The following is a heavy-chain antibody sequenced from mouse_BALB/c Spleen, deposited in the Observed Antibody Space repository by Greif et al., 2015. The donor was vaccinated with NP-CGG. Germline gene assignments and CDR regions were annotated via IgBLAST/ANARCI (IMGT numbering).Heavy chain of an antibody. V-gene: IGHV2-2*02. CDR3: ARNGGNYEMDY. D-gene: IGHD2-1*01. CDR2: IWRGGST. J-gene: IGHJ4*01. CDR1: GFSLTSYG. Sequence: QVQLKESGPGLVQPSQSLSITCTVSGFSLTSYGVHWVRQSPGKGLEWLGVIWRGGSTDYNAAFISRLSISKDNSKSXVFFKMNSLQANDTAIYYCARNGGNYEMDYWGQGTSVTVSS.